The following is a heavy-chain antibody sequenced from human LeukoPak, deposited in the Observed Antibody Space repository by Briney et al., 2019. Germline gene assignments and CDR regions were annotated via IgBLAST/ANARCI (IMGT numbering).Heavy chain of an antibody. CDR3: ALPRARRGMDV. V-gene: IGHV4-34*01. J-gene: IGHJ6*04. CDR2: INHSGST. Sequence: SEPLSLTCAVYGGAFSGYYWSWIRQPPGKGLEWIGEINHSGSTNYNPSLKSRVTISVDMSKNQFSLKLSSVTAADTAVYYCALPRARRGMDVWGKGTTVTVSS. CDR1: GGAFSGYY. D-gene: IGHD2-2*01.